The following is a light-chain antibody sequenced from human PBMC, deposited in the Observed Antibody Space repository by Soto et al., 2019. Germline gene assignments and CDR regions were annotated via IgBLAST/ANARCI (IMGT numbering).Light chain of an antibody. CDR2: DVS. CDR3: TSYTTTGTDV. V-gene: IGLV2-14*03. J-gene: IGLJ1*01. CDR1: SSDLGDYNY. Sequence: QSALTQPASVSGSPGQSITISCTGASSDLGDYNYVSWYQQHPGKAPKLMIYDVSSRPSGVSDRFSGSKSGNTASLTISGLQAEDEADYYCTSYTTTGTDVCATGTKATVL.